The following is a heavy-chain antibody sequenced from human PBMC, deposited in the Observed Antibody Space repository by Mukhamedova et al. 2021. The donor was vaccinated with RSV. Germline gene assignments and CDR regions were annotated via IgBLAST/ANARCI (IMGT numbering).Heavy chain of an antibody. J-gene: IGHJ6*03. V-gene: IGHV4-30-2*04. D-gene: IGHD6-6*01. Sequence: YDPSLKSRVTISIDTSKNPFSLKMISVSAADTAVYYCARDLIIGEATRSSMDVWDKGTAVTVSS. CDR3: ARDLIIGEATRSSMDV.